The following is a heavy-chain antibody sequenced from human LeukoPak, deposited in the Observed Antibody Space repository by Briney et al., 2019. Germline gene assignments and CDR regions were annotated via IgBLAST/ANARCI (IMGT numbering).Heavy chain of an antibody. D-gene: IGHD2-15*01. CDR3: ARDKRSGPPDY. J-gene: IGHJ4*02. Sequence: GGSLRLSCAASGFTFSSYSTNWVRQAPGKGLEWVSSISSSSSYIYYADSVKGRFTISRDNAKNSLYLQMNSLRAEDTAVYYCARDKRSGPPDYWGQGTLVTVSS. CDR1: GFTFSSYS. V-gene: IGHV3-21*01. CDR2: ISSSSSYI.